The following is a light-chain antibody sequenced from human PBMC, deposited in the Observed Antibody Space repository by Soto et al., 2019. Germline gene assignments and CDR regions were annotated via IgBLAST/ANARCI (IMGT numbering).Light chain of an antibody. J-gene: IGLJ7*01. CDR2: VNSDGSH. Sequence: QLVLTKSPSASASLGASVKLTCTLSSGHSSNAIAWHQQQPEKGPRYLMKVNSDGSHSKGDGIPDRFSGSSSGAERYLTIPTLQSEYEFYFYCQTWDTGIQAVFGGGTQLTVL. CDR3: QTWDTGIQAV. V-gene: IGLV4-69*01. CDR1: SGHSSNA.